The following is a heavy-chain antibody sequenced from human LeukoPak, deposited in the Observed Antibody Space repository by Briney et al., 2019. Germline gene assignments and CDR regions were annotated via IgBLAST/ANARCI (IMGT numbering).Heavy chain of an antibody. Sequence: GGSLRLSCAASGFTFSSYAMHWVRQAPGRGLEWVAVISYDGSNKYYADSVKGRFTISRDNSKNTLYLQMSSLRAEDTAVYYCARGAVAGDRWGQGTLVTVSS. J-gene: IGHJ5*02. CDR2: ISYDGSNK. CDR3: ARGAVAGDR. V-gene: IGHV3-30*15. D-gene: IGHD6-19*01. CDR1: GFTFSSYA.